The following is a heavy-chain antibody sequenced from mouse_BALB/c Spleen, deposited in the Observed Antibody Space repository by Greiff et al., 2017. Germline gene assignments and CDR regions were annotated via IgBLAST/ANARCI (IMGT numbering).Heavy chain of an antibody. CDR2: INPSNGRT. Sequence: VQLQQPGAELVKPGASVKLSCKASGYTFTSYWMHWVKQRPGQGLEWIGEINPSNGRTNYNEKFKSKATLTVDKSSSTAYMQLSSLTSEDSAVYYCARVIYGFFAYWGQGTLVTVPA. J-gene: IGHJ3*01. D-gene: IGHD2-2*01. CDR3: ARVIYGFFAY. V-gene: IGHV1S81*02. CDR1: GYTFTSYW.